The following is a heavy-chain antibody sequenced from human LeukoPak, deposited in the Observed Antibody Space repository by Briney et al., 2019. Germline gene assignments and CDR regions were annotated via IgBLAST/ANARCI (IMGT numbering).Heavy chain of an antibody. D-gene: IGHD3-10*01. Sequence: GGSLRLSCAASGFTFSSYAMHWVRQAPGKGLEWGAVISYDGSNKYYADSVKGRFTISRDNSKNTLYLQMNSLRAEDTAVYYCATVYMVRGVHTYYYYYYGMVVWGQGTTVTVSS. V-gene: IGHV3-30*04. CDR1: GFTFSSYA. CDR3: ATVYMVRGVHTYYYYYYGMVV. J-gene: IGHJ6*02. CDR2: ISYDGSNK.